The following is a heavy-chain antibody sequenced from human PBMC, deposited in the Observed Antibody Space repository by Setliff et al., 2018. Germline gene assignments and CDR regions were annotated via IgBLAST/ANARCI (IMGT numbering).Heavy chain of an antibody. Sequence: PGGSLRLSCAASGFTFSSYAMHWVRQAPGKGLEWVAVISYDGSNKYYADSVKGRFTISRDNSKNTLYLQMNSLRAEDTAVYYCARDHMIVVVPSVWGQGTTVTVS. D-gene: IGHD3-22*01. J-gene: IGHJ6*02. V-gene: IGHV3-30*01. CDR3: ARDHMIVVVPSV. CDR2: ISYDGSNK. CDR1: GFTFSSYA.